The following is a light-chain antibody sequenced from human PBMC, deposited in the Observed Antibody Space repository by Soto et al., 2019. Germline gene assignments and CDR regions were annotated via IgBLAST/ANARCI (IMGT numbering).Light chain of an antibody. J-gene: IGKJ1*01. V-gene: IGKV3-15*01. CDR1: QSVDIN. Sequence: EIVLTQSPATLSVSPGERVTLSCRASQSVDINLAWYQQKPGQAPRLLIYGASTRATDMPGRFSGRGAGAEFTLTISSLQSEDFAAYYCQQYRSWPRTFGQGTKVDIK. CDR2: GAS. CDR3: QQYRSWPRT.